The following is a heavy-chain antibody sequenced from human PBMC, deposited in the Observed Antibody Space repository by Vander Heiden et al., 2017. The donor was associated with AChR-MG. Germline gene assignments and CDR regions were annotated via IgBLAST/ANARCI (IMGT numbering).Heavy chain of an antibody. CDR3: ARDRGYYYDRSGASGAFDI. D-gene: IGHD3-22*01. V-gene: IGHV3-74*01. Sequence: EVHLVEPGGGLVQPGGSLSLSCAASGSTSSGYLMYWVRQAPGKGLLWVSRINSDGSSTTYADSVKGRFTISRDNAKNTLYLQMNSLRAEDTAVYYCARDRGYYYDRSGASGAFDIWGQGTMVTVSS. CDR2: INSDGSST. CDR1: GSTSSGYL. J-gene: IGHJ3*02.